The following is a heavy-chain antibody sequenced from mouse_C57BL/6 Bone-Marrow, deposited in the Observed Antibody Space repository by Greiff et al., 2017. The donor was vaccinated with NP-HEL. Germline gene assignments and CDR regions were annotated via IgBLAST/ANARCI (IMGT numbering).Heavy chain of an antibody. Sequence: EVQGVESGGGLVQSGRSLRLSCATSGFTFSDFYMEWVRQAPGKGLEWIAASRNKANDYTTEYSASVKGRFIVSRDTSQSILYLQMNALRAEDTAIYYCARDARLLRYFDVWGTGTTVTVSS. D-gene: IGHD1-1*01. CDR1: GFTFSDFY. V-gene: IGHV7-1*01. CDR2: SRNKANDYTT. J-gene: IGHJ1*03. CDR3: ARDARLLRYFDV.